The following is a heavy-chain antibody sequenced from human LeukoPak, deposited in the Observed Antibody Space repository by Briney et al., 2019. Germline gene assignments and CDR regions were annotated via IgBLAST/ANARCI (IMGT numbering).Heavy chain of an antibody. D-gene: IGHD3-16*02. CDR2: INPNSGGT. CDR1: GYTFTGCY. J-gene: IGHJ5*02. CDR3: ARAPYDYVWGSYRSHWFDP. V-gene: IGHV1-2*02. Sequence: ASVKVSCKTSGYTFTGCYLHWVRQAPGQRLEWMGWINPNSGGTKYAQKFQGRVTMTRDTSISTAYMELSRLRSDDTAVYYCARAPYDYVWGSYRSHWFDPWGQGTLVTVSS.